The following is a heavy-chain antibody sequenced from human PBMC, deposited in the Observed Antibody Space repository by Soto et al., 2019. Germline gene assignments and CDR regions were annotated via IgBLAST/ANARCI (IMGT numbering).Heavy chain of an antibody. CDR2: ISCSGST. CDR3: ATIRLGSNRLAY. J-gene: IGHJ4*02. V-gene: IGHV4-30-4*01. D-gene: IGHD3-10*01. CDR1: GGSISSGDYY. Sequence: QVQLQESRPGLVKPSQTLSLTCTVSGGSISSGDYYWSWIRQPPGKGMAWIGYISCSGSTYYNPSLKGRVTLSGGASTFLFSLKLSSVTAPHTAVYYCATIRLGSNRLAYWHQGTLVSVSS.